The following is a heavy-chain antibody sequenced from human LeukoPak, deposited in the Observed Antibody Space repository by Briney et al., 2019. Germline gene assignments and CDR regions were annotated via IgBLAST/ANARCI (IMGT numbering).Heavy chain of an antibody. CDR2: IYDSGRT. V-gene: IGHV4-39*07. D-gene: IGHD2-8*01. J-gene: IGHJ3*02. CDR1: GGSISSSGYY. CDR3: AAVSITDGGAAFDI. Sequence: PSETLSLTCNVSGGSISSSGYYWGWIRQPPGKGLEWIGSIYDSGRTYYNPSLKSRVTISVDTSRNQFSRKLTSVTAADTAVYYCAAVSITDGGAAFDIWGQGTMVTVSS.